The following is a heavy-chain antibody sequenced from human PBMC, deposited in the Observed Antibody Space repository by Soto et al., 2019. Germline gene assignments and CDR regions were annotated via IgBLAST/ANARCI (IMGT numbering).Heavy chain of an antibody. D-gene: IGHD2-21*01. Sequence: ASVKVSCKASGYTFTGYYMHWVRKAPGQGLEWMGWINPNSGGTNYAQKFQGWVTMTRDTSISTAYMELSRLRSDDTAVYYCARAGYCGGDCYFDYWGQGTLVTVSS. V-gene: IGHV1-2*04. CDR3: ARAGYCGGDCYFDY. CDR1: GYTFTGYY. J-gene: IGHJ4*02. CDR2: INPNSGGT.